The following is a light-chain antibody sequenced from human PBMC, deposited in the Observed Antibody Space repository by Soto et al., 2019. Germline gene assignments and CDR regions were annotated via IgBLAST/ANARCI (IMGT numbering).Light chain of an antibody. Sequence: ESVLTQSPGTLSLSPGERATLSCRASESVSSRYLAWYQQKPGQAPRLLIYCASSRATGIPDRFSASGSGTDFTLTISRLETEDSAVYYCQQYGSLPLFTFGPGTKVDIK. CDR1: ESVSSRY. CDR2: CAS. V-gene: IGKV3-20*01. CDR3: QQYGSLPLFT. J-gene: IGKJ3*01.